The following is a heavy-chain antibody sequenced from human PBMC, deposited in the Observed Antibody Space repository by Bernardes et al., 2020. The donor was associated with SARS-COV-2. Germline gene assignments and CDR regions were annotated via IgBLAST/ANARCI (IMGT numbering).Heavy chain of an antibody. V-gene: IGHV3-74*01. Sequence: GGSLSLSCAASGFTFSSSWMHWVRQAPGKGLMWVARMNSDGSTINYADSVKDRFTISRDNAENTLYLQMNSLRAEDTAVYYCARAGYYRFDYWGQGTLVTVSA. CDR1: GFTFSSSW. CDR3: ARAGYYRFDY. J-gene: IGHJ4*02. CDR2: MNSDGSTI. D-gene: IGHD3-22*01.